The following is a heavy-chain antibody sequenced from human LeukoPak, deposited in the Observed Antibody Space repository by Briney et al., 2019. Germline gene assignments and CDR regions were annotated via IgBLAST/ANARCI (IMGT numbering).Heavy chain of an antibody. CDR1: GFTYSHYG. V-gene: IGHV3-33*06. D-gene: IGHD4-11*01. J-gene: IGHJ4*02. CDR3: AKDVQRGFAYSNSLEY. CDR2: IWSDATEK. Sequence: GGSLRLSCAASGFTYSHYGMHWVRQAPGKGLEWVAVIWSDATEKYYSDAVKGRFTISRDNSRNTLYLQMNSLRGEDTAVYYCAKDVQRGFAYSNSLEYWGQGTLVTVSS.